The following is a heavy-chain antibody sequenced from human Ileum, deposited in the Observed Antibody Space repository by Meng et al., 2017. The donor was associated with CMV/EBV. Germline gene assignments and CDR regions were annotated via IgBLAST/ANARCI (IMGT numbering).Heavy chain of an antibody. J-gene: IGHJ6*01. CDR1: GYTFTSYD. D-gene: IGHD2-2*01. V-gene: IGHV1-8*01. CDR2: MNPNSGNT. Sequence: ASVKVSCKASGYTFTSYDIDWVRQATGQGLEWMGWMNPNSGNTGYAQKFRGSVTMTRNTSISTAYMELSSLESEDTAVYYCARSRLALVPAAIRGYYYYYGMNVWGQGTTV. CDR3: ARSRLALVPAAIRGYYYYYGMNV.